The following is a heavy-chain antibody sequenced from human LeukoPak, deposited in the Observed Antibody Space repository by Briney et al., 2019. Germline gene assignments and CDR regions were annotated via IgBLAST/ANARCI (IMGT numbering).Heavy chain of an antibody. J-gene: IGHJ4*02. CDR3: ARGGYGSGSYRPDYFDY. V-gene: IGHV4-61*01. D-gene: IGHD3-10*01. CDR1: GGSVSSGSYY. Sequence: SETLSLTCTVSGGSVSSGSYYWSWIRQPPGKGLEWIGYIYYSGSTNYNPSLKSRVTISVDTSKNQFSLKLSSVTAADTAVYYCARGGYGSGSYRPDYFDYWGQGTLVTVSS. CDR2: IYYSGST.